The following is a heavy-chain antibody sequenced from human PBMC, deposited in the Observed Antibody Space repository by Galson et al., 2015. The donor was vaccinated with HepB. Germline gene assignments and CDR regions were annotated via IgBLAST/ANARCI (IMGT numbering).Heavy chain of an antibody. CDR2: IRSKAFGGTT. V-gene: IGHV3-49*04. Sequence: RLSCAGSGFTFGDYAMNWVRQAPGKGLEWLGFIRSKAFGGTTDYAASVKGRFTISRDDSNSIAYLQMNSLKADDTAVYYCTRDPLMIRGLPSRWGQGTLVTVSS. CDR3: TRDPLMIRGLPSR. J-gene: IGHJ4*02. D-gene: IGHD3-10*01. CDR1: GFTFGDYA.